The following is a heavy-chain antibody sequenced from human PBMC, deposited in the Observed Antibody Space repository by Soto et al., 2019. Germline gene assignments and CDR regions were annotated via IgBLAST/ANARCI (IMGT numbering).Heavy chain of an antibody. Sequence: ASVKVSCKASGYNFNNYYIHWVRQTPGQGPEWIGVINPSRGLTTYSQRFQGRVSMTRDTSTTTVYMELTSLRSEDTAIYYCARDGVPIAGRSGYFDYWGPGTEVTVSS. J-gene: IGHJ4*02. CDR2: INPSRGLT. CDR1: GYNFNNYY. D-gene: IGHD6-19*01. CDR3: ARDGVPIAGRSGYFDY. V-gene: IGHV1-46*02.